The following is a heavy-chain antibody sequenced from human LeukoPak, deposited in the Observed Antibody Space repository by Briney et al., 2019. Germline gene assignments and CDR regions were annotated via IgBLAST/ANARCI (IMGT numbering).Heavy chain of an antibody. J-gene: IGHJ4*02. CDR3: ARSNQADDY. D-gene: IGHD1-14*01. CDR1: GFTFSSYS. Sequence: PGGSLRLSCAASGFTFSSYSMTWVRQAPGKGLVWVARINPGGGSITYADSVKGRFTISRDNAKNTLYLQMDSLRAEDTGVYYCARSNQADDYWGQGTLVTVSS. V-gene: IGHV3-74*01. CDR2: INPGGGSI.